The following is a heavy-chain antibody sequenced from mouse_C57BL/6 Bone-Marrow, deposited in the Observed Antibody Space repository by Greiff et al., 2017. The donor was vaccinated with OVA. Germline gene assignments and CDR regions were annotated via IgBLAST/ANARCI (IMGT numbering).Heavy chain of an antibody. CDR2: IHPTSGST. CDR3: AVSCTVVATWYFDV. CDR1: GYTFTSYW. D-gene: IGHD1-1*01. Sequence: QVKLQQPGAELVKPGASVKLSCKASGYTFTSYWMHWVKQRPGQGLEWIGMIHPTSGSTNYNEKFTSKATLTVDKSSSTAYMQLRSLTSEDSAVYYCAVSCTVVATWYFDVWGTGTTVTVSS. J-gene: IGHJ1*03. V-gene: IGHV1-64*01.